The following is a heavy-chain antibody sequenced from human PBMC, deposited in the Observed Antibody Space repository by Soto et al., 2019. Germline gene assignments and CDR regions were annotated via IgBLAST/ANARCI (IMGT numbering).Heavy chain of an antibody. V-gene: IGHV4-30-4*01. CDR1: GVSISSDEYY. CDR2: IYYSGST. D-gene: IGHD5-18*01. CDR3: ANVLGRYSYNDGANYNYGLDV. J-gene: IGHJ6*02. Sequence: SETLSLTCTVSGVSISSDEYYWSWIRQPPGKGLDWIGYIYYSGSTYYNPSLKSRVTLSVDTSKNQFSLELTSVTAADTAVYYCANVLGRYSYNDGANYNYGLDVWGQGTMVTVSS.